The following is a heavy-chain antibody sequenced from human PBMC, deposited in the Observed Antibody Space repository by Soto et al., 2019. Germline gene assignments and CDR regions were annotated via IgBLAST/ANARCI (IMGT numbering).Heavy chain of an antibody. V-gene: IGHV4-59*01. Sequence: SETLSLTCTISGGSISNYYWTWIRQTPGKGLEWIGYVYYSGNTNYNPSLKSRVSISVDMSKNQFSLELSAVTAAETAMYYCAGSRSGDPCFDPWGQGTLVTVSS. CDR1: GGSISNYY. CDR2: VYYSGNT. J-gene: IGHJ5*01. CDR3: AGSRSGDPCFDP. D-gene: IGHD3-10*01.